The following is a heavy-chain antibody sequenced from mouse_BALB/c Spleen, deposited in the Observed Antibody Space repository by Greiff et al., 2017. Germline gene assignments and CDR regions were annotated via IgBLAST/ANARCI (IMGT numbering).Heavy chain of an antibody. J-gene: IGHJ4*01. CDR3: ARLWEGYAMDY. D-gene: IGHD4-1*01. V-gene: IGHV5-6*01. CDR1: GFTFSSYG. CDR2: ISSGGSYT. Sequence: EVQLVESGGDLVKPGGSLKLSCAASGFTFSSYGMSWVRQTPDKRLEWVATISSGGSYTYYPDSVKGRFTISRDNAKNTLYLQMSSLKSEDTAMYYCARLWEGYAMDYWGQGTSVTVSS.